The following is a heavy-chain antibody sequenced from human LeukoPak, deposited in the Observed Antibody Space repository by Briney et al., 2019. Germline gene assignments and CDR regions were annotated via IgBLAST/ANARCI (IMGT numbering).Heavy chain of an antibody. CDR3: ARDRLGYDYVWGSYRFDY. CDR1: GFTFSRYW. Sequence: GGSLRLSCVGSGFTFSRYWLDWVRQAPGKGLEWVANMNQDGSEIYYLDSVKGRFTISRDNAKNSVYLQMNGLKAEDTAVYYCARDRLGYDYVWGSYRFDYWGQGTLVTVSS. J-gene: IGHJ4*02. D-gene: IGHD3-16*02. V-gene: IGHV3-7*01. CDR2: MNQDGSEI.